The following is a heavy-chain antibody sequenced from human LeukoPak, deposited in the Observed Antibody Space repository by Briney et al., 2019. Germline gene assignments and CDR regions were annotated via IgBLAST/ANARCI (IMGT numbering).Heavy chain of an antibody. V-gene: IGHV3-48*04. D-gene: IGHD6-13*01. Sequence: RTGGSLRLSCAASGFTFSSYSMNWVRQAPGKGLEWVSYISSSSSTIYYADSVKGRFTISRDNAKNSLFLQMSSLRVEDTAVYYCARDTDSRNWNGLFDHWGQGTLVTVSS. J-gene: IGHJ4*02. CDR2: ISSSSSTI. CDR1: GFTFSSYS. CDR3: ARDTDSRNWNGLFDH.